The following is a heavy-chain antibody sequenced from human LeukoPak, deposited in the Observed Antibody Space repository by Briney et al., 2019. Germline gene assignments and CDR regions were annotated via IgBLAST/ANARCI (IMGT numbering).Heavy chain of an antibody. Sequence: PGGSLRLSCAASGFPFSNFGMSWVRQTPGKGLEWLAVINGDGDMTYYADSVKGRFVVSRDRSTNTLYLQMSSLRADDTAVYFCTKAEGMTHWFFDHWGRGALVTVTS. CDR3: TKAEGMTHWFFDH. CDR1: GFPFSNFG. J-gene: IGHJ2*01. V-gene: IGHV3-23*01. CDR2: INGDGDMT.